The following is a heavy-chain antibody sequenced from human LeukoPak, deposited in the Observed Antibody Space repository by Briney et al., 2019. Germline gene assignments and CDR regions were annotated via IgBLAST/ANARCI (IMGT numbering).Heavy chain of an antibody. D-gene: IGHD5-24*01. V-gene: IGHV4-61*01. J-gene: IGHJ4*02. Sequence: SETLSLTCTVSGGSVSSGSYYWSWIRQPPGKGLEWIGYIYYSGSTNYNPSLKSRVTISVDTSKNQFSLKLSSVTAADTAVYYCARVATLDHIDCWGQGTLVTVSS. CDR3: ARVATLDHIDC. CDR2: IYYSGST. CDR1: GGSVSSGSYY.